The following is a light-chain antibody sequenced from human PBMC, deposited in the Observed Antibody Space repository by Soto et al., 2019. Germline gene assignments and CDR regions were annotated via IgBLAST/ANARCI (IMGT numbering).Light chain of an antibody. J-gene: IGKJ1*01. CDR2: GAS. CDR1: QSVSNSY. V-gene: IGKV3D-15*01. CDR3: QQYNNWPRT. Sequence: EVVMTQSPATLSVTPGEIATRACSASQSVSNSYLAWYQQKPGQAPRLLIYGASRRATGIPARFSGCGSGTEFTLTISSLQSEDFAVYSCQQYNNWPRTFGQGTKVDIK.